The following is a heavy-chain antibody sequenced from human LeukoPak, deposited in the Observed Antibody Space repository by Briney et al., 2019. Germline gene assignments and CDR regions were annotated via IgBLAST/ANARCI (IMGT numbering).Heavy chain of an antibody. CDR1: GLSFSSFA. J-gene: IGHJ4*02. CDR3: ARASWVSTADAVR. CDR2: MKGTGET. Sequence: GGSLRLPCAASGLSFSSFAMSWVRQAPARGLEWLSSMKGTGETIYADSVRGRCTLFRDGSRNTVYLQLNNLRVEDTAVYYCARASWVSTADAVRWGQGTVVTVSS. V-gene: IGHV3-23*01. D-gene: IGHD3-16*01.